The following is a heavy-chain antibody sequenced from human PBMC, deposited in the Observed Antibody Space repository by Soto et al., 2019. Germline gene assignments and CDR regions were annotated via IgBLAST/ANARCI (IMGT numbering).Heavy chain of an antibody. V-gene: IGHV4-59*01. CDR2: MNNIGRT. Sequence: QVQLQESGPGLVKPSETLSLTCTVSGAFSSTYYWSWIRQPPGKGLEWTGYMNNIGRTNYNPSLKSRVTISLDTSKNQFSLKLSSVIAADTAVYYCARSFCRDAVRCNWFDPWGLGTLVTASS. D-gene: IGHD2-8*01. CDR3: ARSFCRDAVRCNWFDP. J-gene: IGHJ5*02. CDR1: GAFSSTYY.